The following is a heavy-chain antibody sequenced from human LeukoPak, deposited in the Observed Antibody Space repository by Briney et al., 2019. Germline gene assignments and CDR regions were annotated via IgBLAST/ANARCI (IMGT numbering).Heavy chain of an antibody. D-gene: IGHD6-13*01. CDR3: AREEAAGPHNWFDP. Sequence: XIXXXPSXXLXWLGRTYYRSKWYNDYAVSVKSLITINPDTSKNQFSLQLNSVTPEDTAVYYCAREEAAGPHNWFDPWGQGTLVTVSS. J-gene: IGHJ5*02. CDR2: TYYRSKWYN. V-gene: IGHV6-1*01.